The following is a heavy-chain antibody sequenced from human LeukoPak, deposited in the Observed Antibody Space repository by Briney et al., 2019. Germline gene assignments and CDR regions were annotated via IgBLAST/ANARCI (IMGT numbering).Heavy chain of an antibody. V-gene: IGHV3-48*02. CDR1: GFTFSSYA. CDR2: ISSISTI. Sequence: GGSLRLSCAASGFTFSSYAMSWVRQAPGKGLEWVSYISSISTIYYADSVKGRFTISRDNAKNSLYLQMNSLRDGDTAVYYCARGNCGGDCYSADYWGQGTLVTVSS. CDR3: ARGNCGGDCYSADY. D-gene: IGHD2-21*02. J-gene: IGHJ4*02.